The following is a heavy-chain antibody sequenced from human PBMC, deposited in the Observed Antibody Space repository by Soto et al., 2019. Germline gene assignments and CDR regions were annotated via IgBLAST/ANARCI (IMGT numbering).Heavy chain of an antibody. D-gene: IGHD2-2*01. CDR1: GFTFSSYA. V-gene: IGHV3-23*01. CDR3: ASIVVVPAATNSGDY. Sequence: PGGSLRLSCAASGFTFSSYAMSWVRQAPGKGLEWVSAISGSGGSTYYADSVKGRFTISGDNSKNTLYLQMNSLRAEDTAVYYCASIVVVPAATNSGDYWGQGTLVTVSS. CDR2: ISGSGGST. J-gene: IGHJ4*02.